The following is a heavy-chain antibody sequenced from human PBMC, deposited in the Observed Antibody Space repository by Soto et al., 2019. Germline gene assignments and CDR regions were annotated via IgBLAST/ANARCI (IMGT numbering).Heavy chain of an antibody. V-gene: IGHV4-59*03. Sequence: SETLSLTCTVSGDSISSYYWSWIRQPPGKGLEWIGYIYYSGSTNYNPSLNGRVTISVDTSKNQFSLRLTSVTAADTAVYYCAKHFDEYCGANLVFDPWSRRTLVIVSS. CDR2: IYYSGST. J-gene: IGHJ5*02. CDR3: AKHFDEYCGANLVFDP. CDR1: GDSISSYY. D-gene: IGHD4-17*01.